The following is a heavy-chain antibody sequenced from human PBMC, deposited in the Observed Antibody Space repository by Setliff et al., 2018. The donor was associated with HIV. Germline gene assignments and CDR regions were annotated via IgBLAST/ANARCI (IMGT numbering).Heavy chain of an antibody. V-gene: IGHV1-18*01. J-gene: IGHJ3*02. CDR3: ARVPYRSAWFSGGHGAFDI. D-gene: IGHD6-19*01. CDR2: ISGFNGNT. Sequence: ASVKVSCKASGYSFARYGLSWVRQAPGQGLEWMGWISGFNGNTKYAQSFQDRVAMTTETATSTANMEMRSLRSDDTAVYFCARVPYRSAWFSGGHGAFDIWGQGTMVTVSS. CDR1: GYSFARYG.